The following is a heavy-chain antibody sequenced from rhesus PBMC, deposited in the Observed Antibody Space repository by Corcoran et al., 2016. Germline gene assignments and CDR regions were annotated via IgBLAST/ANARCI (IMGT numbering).Heavy chain of an antibody. V-gene: IGHV3-30*02. CDR3: TTDRVVNSYSYGFGAFDF. J-gene: IGHJ3*01. D-gene: IGHD5-36*02. CDR1: GFTFSNSW. CDR2: IKRKADGETS. Sequence: EVQLVESGAGLVQPGGSLRLSCAASGFTFSNSWMSWVRQAHGKGLEWVARIKRKADGETSDYAASVQGRFTISRDDSKNTLYLQMNSLKTEDTAVYYCTTDRVVNSYSYGFGAFDFWGQGLRVTVSS.